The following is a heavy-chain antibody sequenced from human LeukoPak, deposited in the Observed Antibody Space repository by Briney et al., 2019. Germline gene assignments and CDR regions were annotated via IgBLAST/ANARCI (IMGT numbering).Heavy chain of an antibody. CDR3: ARGITCSGDSCSDY. Sequence: GGSLRLSCAASGFTFTSYAMSWVRQAPGKGLEWVSVIYSGGSTYYADSVKGRFTISSDNSKNTLYLQMNSLRVEDTAMYYCARGITCSGDSCSDYWGQGTLVTVSS. CDR1: GFTFTSYA. V-gene: IGHV3-53*01. D-gene: IGHD2-15*01. CDR2: IYSGGST. J-gene: IGHJ4*02.